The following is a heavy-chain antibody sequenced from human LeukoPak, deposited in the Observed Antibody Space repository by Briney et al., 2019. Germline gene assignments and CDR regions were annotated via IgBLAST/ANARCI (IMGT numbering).Heavy chain of an antibody. Sequence: GESLKISCKGSGYNFTSYWIGWVRQMPGKGLEWMGIIYPGDSDTRYSPSFQGQVTISADKSISTAYLQWSSLKASDTAMYYCARVAWWPGRQPLFDYWGQGTLVTVSS. CDR1: GYNFTSYW. D-gene: IGHD2-15*01. CDR3: ARVAWWPGRQPLFDY. CDR2: IYPGDSDT. V-gene: IGHV5-51*01. J-gene: IGHJ4*02.